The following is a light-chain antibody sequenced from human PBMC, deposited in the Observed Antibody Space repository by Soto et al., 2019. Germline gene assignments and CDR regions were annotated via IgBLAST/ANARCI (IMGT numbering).Light chain of an antibody. Sequence: EIVLTHSPGTLSLSPCERATLSFSASQSVRDRYLAWYQQKPGQAPSLLIYDTSTRATGVPDRFSGSGSGTDFALTISRVEPEDFAIYFCQQYGSSPGTFGQGTKVDIK. CDR2: DTS. J-gene: IGKJ1*01. CDR1: QSVRDRY. V-gene: IGKV3-20*01. CDR3: QQYGSSPGT.